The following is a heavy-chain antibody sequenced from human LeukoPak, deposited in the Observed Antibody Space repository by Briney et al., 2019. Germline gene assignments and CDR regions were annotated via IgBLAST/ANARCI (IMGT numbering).Heavy chain of an antibody. CDR1: GYTFTGCY. D-gene: IGHD6-19*01. CDR3: ARAAPPRIAVAGTLYWFDP. J-gene: IGHJ5*02. V-gene: IGHV1-2*02. CDR2: INPNSGGT. Sequence: ASVKVSCKASGYTFTGCYMHWVRQAPGQGLEWMGWINPNSGGTNYAQKFQGRVTMTRDTSISTAYMELSRLRSDDTAVYYCARAAPPRIAVAGTLYWFDPWGQGTLVTVSS.